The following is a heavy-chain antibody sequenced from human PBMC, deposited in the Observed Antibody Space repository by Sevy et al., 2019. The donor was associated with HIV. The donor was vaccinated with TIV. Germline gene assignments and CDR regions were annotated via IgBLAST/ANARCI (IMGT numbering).Heavy chain of an antibody. CDR1: GFTFSNYA. CDR3: AKDSGDDNYGLFDY. J-gene: IGHJ4*02. Sequence: GGSLRLSCGASGFTFSNYAMSWVRQAPGKGLEWVSSISGSGDNTYNADSVKGRFTVSRDNSKNTLYLQMNSLRAGDTAVYYCAKDSGDDNYGLFDYWGQGTLVTVSS. D-gene: IGHD5-18*01. V-gene: IGHV3-23*01. CDR2: ISGSGDNT.